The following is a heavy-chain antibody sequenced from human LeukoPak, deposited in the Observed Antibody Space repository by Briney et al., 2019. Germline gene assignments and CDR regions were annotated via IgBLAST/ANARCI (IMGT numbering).Heavy chain of an antibody. V-gene: IGHV1-8*01. J-gene: IGHJ3*02. CDR1: GYTFTTHD. CDR3: ARDPGGSSSNAFDI. D-gene: IGHD6-6*01. CDR2: MNPGSGDT. Sequence: ASVKVSCKASGYTFTTHDLTWVRQATGQGLEWMGWMNPGSGDTAYAQKFQGRVTMTRDTSMSTAYMELSRLRSDDTAVYYCARDPGGSSSNAFDIWGQGTMVTVSS.